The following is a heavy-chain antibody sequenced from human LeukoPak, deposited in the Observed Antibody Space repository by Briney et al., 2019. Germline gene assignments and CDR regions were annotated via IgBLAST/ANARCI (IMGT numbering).Heavy chain of an antibody. CDR2: INPNSGGI. CDR1: GYTFTDYY. V-gene: IGHV1-2*02. CDR3: AVGRRTDFDY. J-gene: IGHJ4*02. Sequence: GASVKVSFKASGYTFTDYYIHWVRQAPGQGLEWMGWINPNSGGINYAQNFQGRDTKTRDTYNTTAYMDLSRLRLDDTAVYYCAVGRRTDFDYWGQGTLVTVSS. D-gene: IGHD1-26*01.